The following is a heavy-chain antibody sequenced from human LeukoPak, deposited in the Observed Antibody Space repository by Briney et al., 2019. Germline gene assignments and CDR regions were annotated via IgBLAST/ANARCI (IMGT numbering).Heavy chain of an antibody. CDR2: IGSGAEST. D-gene: IGHD6-19*01. Sequence: GGSLRLSCSASGFTFSSSAMSWVRQAPGKGLEWVSAIGSGAESTYYADSVKGRFTISRDNSKNTLSLQMNSLRVEDSAVYCCAKGSQGWPYYFDYWGQGTLVTVSS. CDR1: GFTFSSSA. V-gene: IGHV3-23*01. J-gene: IGHJ4*02. CDR3: AKGSQGWPYYFDY.